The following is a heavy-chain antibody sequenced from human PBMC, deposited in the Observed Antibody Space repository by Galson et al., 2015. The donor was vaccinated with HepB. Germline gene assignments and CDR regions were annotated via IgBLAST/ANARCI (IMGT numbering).Heavy chain of an antibody. CDR2: ISGGGGST. Sequence: SLRLSCAASGFTFSSYVMSWVRQAPGKGLEWVSSISGGGGSTYYADSVEGRFTISRDNSRNTLYLQMSSLRAEDTAVFYCAKDLTPHFDFWSHISGPYFDYWGQGTLVTVSS. V-gene: IGHV3-23*01. J-gene: IGHJ4*02. CDR3: AKDLTPHFDFWSHISGPYFDY. CDR1: GFTFSSYV. D-gene: IGHD3-3*01.